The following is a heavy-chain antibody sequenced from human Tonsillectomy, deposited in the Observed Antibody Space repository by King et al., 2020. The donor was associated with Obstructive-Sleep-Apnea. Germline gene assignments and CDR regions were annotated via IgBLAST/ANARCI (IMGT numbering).Heavy chain of an antibody. J-gene: IGHJ6*02. V-gene: IGHV4-59*08. Sequence: VQLQESGPGLVKPSETLSLTCSVSGGSIDKYYWSWIRQPPGKGLEWIGYIYFRGTSNYNPSLKSRVTISVKTSKNQVSLKLTSVTAADTAMYYCARHGGSGWHEFKVGYYYGVDVWGQGTTVTVSS. CDR2: IYFRGTS. D-gene: IGHD6-19*01. CDR3: ARHGGSGWHEFKVGYYYGVDV. CDR1: GGSIDKYY.